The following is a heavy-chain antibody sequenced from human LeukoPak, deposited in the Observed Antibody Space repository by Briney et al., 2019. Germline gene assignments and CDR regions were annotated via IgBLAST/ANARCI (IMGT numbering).Heavy chain of an antibody. D-gene: IGHD3-3*01. CDR3: ASRPDDFWSGYFHRYYYMDV. V-gene: IGHV1-69*06. CDR1: GGTFSSYA. J-gene: IGHJ6*03. CDR2: IIPIFGTA. Sequence: ASVKVSCKASGGTFSSYAISWVRQAPGQGLEWMGGIIPIFGTANYAQKFQGRVTITADKSTSTAYMELSSLRSEDTAVYYCASRPDDFWSGYFHRYYYMDVWGKGTTVTISS.